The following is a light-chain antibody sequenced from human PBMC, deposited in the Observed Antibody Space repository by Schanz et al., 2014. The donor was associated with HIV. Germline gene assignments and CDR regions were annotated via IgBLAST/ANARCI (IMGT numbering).Light chain of an antibody. CDR1: SSDVGGYNY. CDR3: ISYTSDTVV. J-gene: IGLJ2*01. CDR2: DVS. V-gene: IGLV2-14*03. Sequence: QSVLTQPASVSGSPGQSITISCTGTSSDVGGYNYVSWYQQHPGKAPKLMIYDVSNRPSGVSNRFSGSKSGNTASLTISGLQAEDEADYYCISYTSDTVVFGGGTKLTVL.